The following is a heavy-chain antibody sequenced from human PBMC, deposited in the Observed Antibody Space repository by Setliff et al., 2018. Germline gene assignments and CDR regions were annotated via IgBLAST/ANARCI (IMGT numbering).Heavy chain of an antibody. CDR1: GYSISSGFS. D-gene: IGHD1-1*01. CDR2: ILFSGDT. CDR3: ARQRRIWNDLDYFDY. J-gene: IGHJ4*02. Sequence: SETLSLTCAVSGYSISSGFSWVWIRQSPGKGLEWIGRILFSGDTYYNPSLVSRVTISIDTSKSQLSLRLSSVTAADTAVYYCARQRRIWNDLDYFDYWGQGTLVTVSS. V-gene: IGHV4-38-2*01.